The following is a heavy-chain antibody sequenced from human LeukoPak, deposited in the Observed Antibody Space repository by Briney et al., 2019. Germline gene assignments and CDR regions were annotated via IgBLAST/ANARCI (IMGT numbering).Heavy chain of an antibody. CDR2: ISAYNGNT. D-gene: IGHD3-22*01. CDR1: GYTFTSYG. Sequence: ASVKVSCKASGYTFTSYGISWVRQAPGQGLEWMGWISAYNGNTNYAQKLQGRVTMTTDTSTSTAYMELRSLRSDDTAVYFCARGATYYYDCSGYYFDYWGQGTLVTVSS. J-gene: IGHJ4*02. V-gene: IGHV1-18*01. CDR3: ARGATYYYDCSGYYFDY.